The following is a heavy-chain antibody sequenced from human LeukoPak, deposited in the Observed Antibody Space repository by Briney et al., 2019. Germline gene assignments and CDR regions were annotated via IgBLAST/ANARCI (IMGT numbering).Heavy chain of an antibody. Sequence: ASVKVSCKTSGYTFTTYGILWVRQAPGQGLEWMGWISAYNGNTNYAQKFQGRVTVTTDTSTSTAYMELRSLRSDDTAVYYCARSSSVTIPGYYFDYWGQGTLVTVSS. CDR3: ARSSSVTIPGYYFDY. CDR1: GYTFTTYG. J-gene: IGHJ4*02. D-gene: IGHD2-21*01. CDR2: ISAYNGNT. V-gene: IGHV1-18*01.